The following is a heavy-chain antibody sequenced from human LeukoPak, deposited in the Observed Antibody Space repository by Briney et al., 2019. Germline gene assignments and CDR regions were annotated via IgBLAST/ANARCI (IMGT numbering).Heavy chain of an antibody. CDR2: INSNGDEI. D-gene: IGHD6-6*01. V-gene: IGHV3-23*01. CDR1: GFTFSTYA. CDR3: ANWIGSSSRDY. Sequence: PGGSLRPSCAASGFTFSTYAMTWVRQAPGKGLEWVSGINSNGDEIYYADSVRGRFTIPRDNSNNALYLQMDSLRAEDTAVYYCANWIGSSSRDYWGQGTLVTVSS. J-gene: IGHJ4*02.